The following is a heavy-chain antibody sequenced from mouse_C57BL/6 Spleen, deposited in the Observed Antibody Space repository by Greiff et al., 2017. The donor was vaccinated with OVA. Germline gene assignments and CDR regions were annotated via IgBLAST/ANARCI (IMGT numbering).Heavy chain of an antibody. Sequence: VQLQQSGPELVKPGASVKISCKASGYAFSSSWMNWVKQRPGKGLEWIGRIYPGDGDTNYNGKFKGKATLTADKSSSTAYMQLSSLTSEDTAVYCCARGGSNFFFDYWGQGTTLTVSS. CDR2: IYPGDGDT. J-gene: IGHJ2*01. D-gene: IGHD2-5*01. V-gene: IGHV1-82*01. CDR3: ARGGSNFFFDY. CDR1: GYAFSSSW.